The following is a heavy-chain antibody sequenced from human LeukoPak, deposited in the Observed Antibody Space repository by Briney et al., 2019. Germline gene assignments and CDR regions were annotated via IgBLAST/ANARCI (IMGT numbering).Heavy chain of an antibody. J-gene: IGHJ4*02. D-gene: IGHD6-13*01. CDR1: GFTFSSYW. CDR2: IKQDGSEK. V-gene: IGHV3-7*05. Sequence: PGGSPRLSCAASGFTFSSYWMTWVRQAPGKGLEWVAKIKQDGSEKYYVDSVKGRFTISRDNAKNSLYLQMNSLGAEDMAVYYCARRGTSSSWAHFDYWGQGTLVTVSS. CDR3: ARRGTSSSWAHFDY.